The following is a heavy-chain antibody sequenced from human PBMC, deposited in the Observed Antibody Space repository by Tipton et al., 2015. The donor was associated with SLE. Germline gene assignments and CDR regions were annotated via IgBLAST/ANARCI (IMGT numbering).Heavy chain of an antibody. CDR1: GYSFTSYW. D-gene: IGHD4-23*01. CDR2: IYPDDSET. Sequence: QLVQSGAEVKKPGESLKISCEGSGYSFTSYWIGWVRQMPGKGLEWMGTIYPDDSETRYSPSFQGQVTISIDKSIRTAYLQWSRLKASDTAMYYCGRREYSSNSYVDYWGQGTLVTVSS. CDR3: GRREYSSNSYVDY. V-gene: IGHV5-51*03. J-gene: IGHJ4*02.